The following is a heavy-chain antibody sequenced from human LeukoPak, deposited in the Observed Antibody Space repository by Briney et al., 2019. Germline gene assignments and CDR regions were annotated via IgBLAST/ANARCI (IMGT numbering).Heavy chain of an antibody. CDR2: IKSKTDGGTT. D-gene: IGHD5-24*01. CDR3: TTDGEISLGDY. V-gene: IGHV3-15*01. Sequence: GGSLRLSCAASGFTFSSYGIHWVRQAPGKGLEWVGRIKSKTDGGTTDYAAPVKGRFTISRDDSKNTLYLQMNSLKTEDTAVYYCTTDGEISLGDYWGQGTLVTVSS. CDR1: GFTFSSYG. J-gene: IGHJ4*02.